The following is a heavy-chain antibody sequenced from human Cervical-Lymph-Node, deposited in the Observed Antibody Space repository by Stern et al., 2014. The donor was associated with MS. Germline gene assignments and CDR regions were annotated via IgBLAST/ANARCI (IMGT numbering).Heavy chain of an antibody. CDR2: IVHGVGST. Sequence: QVQLVQSGAEVKKPGASVKVSCKTSGYDFTRYDIHWVRQAPGQGLAWMGLIVHGVGSTTYAPMWQGRVSMTRDTSATTVYLEMRSLRSEDTAVYYCARSGLGGAVGSWGQGTLVTVSA. D-gene: IGHD3-10*01. J-gene: IGHJ5*02. CDR3: ARSGLGGAVGS. V-gene: IGHV1-46*04. CDR1: GYDFTRYD.